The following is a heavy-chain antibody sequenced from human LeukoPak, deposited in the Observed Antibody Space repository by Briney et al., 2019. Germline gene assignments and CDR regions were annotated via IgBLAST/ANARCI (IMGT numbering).Heavy chain of an antibody. CDR2: LYYTGST. CDR1: SDSVSSSNYY. D-gene: IGHD6-19*01. J-gene: IGHJ4*02. Sequence: SETLSLTCTVSSDSVSSSNYYWSWIRQPPGKGLEWIGSLYYTGSTYYNPSLKSRVAISVDTSKNQFFLKLTSVTAADTAVYYCARALGQWLVPYYFDYWGQGTLVTVS. CDR3: ARALGQWLVPYYFDY. V-gene: IGHV4-39*07.